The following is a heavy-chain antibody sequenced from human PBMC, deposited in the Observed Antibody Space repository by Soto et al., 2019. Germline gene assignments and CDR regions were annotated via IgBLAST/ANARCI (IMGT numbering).Heavy chain of an antibody. V-gene: IGHV3-23*01. J-gene: IGHJ3*02. Sequence: GGSLRLSCAASGFTFSSYAMSWVRQAPGKGLEWVSAISGSGGSTYYADSVKGRFTISRDNSKNTLYLQMNSLRAEDTAVYYCAKLQLKYGDYYLGAFDIWGQGTMVTVSS. CDR1: GFTFSSYA. D-gene: IGHD4-17*01. CDR3: AKLQLKYGDYYLGAFDI. CDR2: ISGSGGST.